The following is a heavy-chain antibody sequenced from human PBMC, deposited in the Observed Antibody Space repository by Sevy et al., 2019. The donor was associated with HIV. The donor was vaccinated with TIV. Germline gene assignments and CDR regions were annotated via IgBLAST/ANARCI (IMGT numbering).Heavy chain of an antibody. CDR3: AAGTSGYSHFDY. CDR2: IYSGGST. V-gene: IGHV3-53*01. D-gene: IGHD3-22*01. Sequence: GGSLRLSCAASGFTVSSNYMSWVRQAPGKGLEWVSVIYSGGSTYYADSVKGRFTISRDNSKNTLYLQMNSLRVEDTAVYCCAAGTSGYSHFDYWGQGTLVTVSS. J-gene: IGHJ4*02. CDR1: GFTVSSNY.